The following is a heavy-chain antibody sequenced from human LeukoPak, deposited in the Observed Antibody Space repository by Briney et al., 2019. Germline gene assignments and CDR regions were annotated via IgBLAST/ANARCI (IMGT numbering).Heavy chain of an antibody. D-gene: IGHD3-10*01. J-gene: IGHJ4*02. CDR2: ISWNSGSI. Sequence: PGGSLRLSCAASGFTFNSYSMNWVRQAPGKGLEWVSGISWNSGSIGYADSVKGRFTISRDNAKNSLYLQMNSLRAEDTALYYCAKDLGMVRGEGYWGQGTLVTVSS. V-gene: IGHV3-9*01. CDR3: AKDLGMVRGEGY. CDR1: GFTFNSYS.